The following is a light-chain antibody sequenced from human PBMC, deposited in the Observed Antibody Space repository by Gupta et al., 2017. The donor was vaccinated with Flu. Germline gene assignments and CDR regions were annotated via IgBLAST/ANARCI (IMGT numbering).Light chain of an antibody. CDR2: EVS. Sequence: SALTPPPSLSGSPRQPVTISCTGTTSDIGTYNRVSWYQQPPGTAPKLMIYEVSNRPSGVPDRFSASKSGNTASLTISGLQGEDEADYYCTSYTSSYTYVFGTGTKVTVL. CDR3: TSYTSSYTYV. V-gene: IGLV2-18*02. J-gene: IGLJ1*01. CDR1: TSDIGTYNR.